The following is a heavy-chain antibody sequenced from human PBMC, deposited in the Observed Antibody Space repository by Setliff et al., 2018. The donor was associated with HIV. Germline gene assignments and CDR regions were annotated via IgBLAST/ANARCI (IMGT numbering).Heavy chain of an antibody. Sequence: PSETLSLTCTVSGGSTSSGSYYWTRIRQPAGKGLEWIGHIYTTGSTNYNPSLKSRVTIAIGASKKQFSLRLNSVTAADTAVYFCARGGVNYSSDWRPARYWYFDLWVRGTLVTVSS. CDR3: ARGGVNYSSDWRPARYWYFDL. D-gene: IGHD6-19*01. CDR2: IYTTGST. V-gene: IGHV4-61*09. J-gene: IGHJ2*01. CDR1: GGSTSSGSYY.